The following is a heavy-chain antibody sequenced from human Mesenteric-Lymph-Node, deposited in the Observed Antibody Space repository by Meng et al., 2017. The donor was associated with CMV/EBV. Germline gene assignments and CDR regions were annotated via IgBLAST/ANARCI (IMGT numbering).Heavy chain of an antibody. V-gene: IGHV1-46*01. Sequence: ASVKVSCKASGYTFSNYYMHWLRQAPGQGLEWMGIISRSGGGTNYAQKFQGRVTMTRDTSTRTVYMELNSLISDDTAVYYCARDNKDSSGVFDYWGQGTLVTVSS. CDR1: GYTFSNYY. J-gene: IGHJ4*02. D-gene: IGHD3-22*01. CDR3: ARDNKDSSGVFDY. CDR2: ISRSGGGT.